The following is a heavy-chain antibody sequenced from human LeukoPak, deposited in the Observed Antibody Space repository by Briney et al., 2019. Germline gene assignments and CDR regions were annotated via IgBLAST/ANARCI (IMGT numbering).Heavy chain of an antibody. Sequence: ASLKVSCKTSGYSFTGYFIHWLRQAPGPGLEWMGRINPNNGDTNYGQKFQGRVIMTRDTSISTAYMQLSSLRSDDTALYYCVRELRGLGYCTNIGCQTYVYWGQGTQVIVPS. D-gene: IGHD2-8*01. CDR2: INPNNGDT. J-gene: IGHJ4*02. CDR1: GYSFTGYF. CDR3: VRELRGLGYCTNIGCQTYVY. V-gene: IGHV1-2*02.